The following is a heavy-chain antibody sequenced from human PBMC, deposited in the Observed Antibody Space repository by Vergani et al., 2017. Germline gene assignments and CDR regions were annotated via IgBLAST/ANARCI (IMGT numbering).Heavy chain of an antibody. Sequence: QVQLQESGPGLVKPSETLSLTCTVSGGPVSSGSYYWSWIRQPPGKGLEWIGYIYYSGSTNYNPSLKSRVTISVDTSKNQFSLKLSSVTAADTAVYYCARTYYEYVWGKRQGGGFDPWGQGTLVTVSS. CDR1: GGPVSSGSYY. CDR3: ARTYYEYVWGKRQGGGFDP. CDR2: IYYSGST. J-gene: IGHJ5*02. D-gene: IGHD3-16*01. V-gene: IGHV4-61*01.